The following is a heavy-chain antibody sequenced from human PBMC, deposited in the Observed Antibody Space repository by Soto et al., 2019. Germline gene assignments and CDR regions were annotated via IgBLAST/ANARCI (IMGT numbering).Heavy chain of an antibody. CDR2: ISAYNGNT. D-gene: IGHD5-18*01. CDR3: AGISGVDTAMAVYYYYGMDV. Sequence: QVQLVQSGAEVKKPGASVKVSCKASGYTFTSYGISWVRQAPGQGLEWMGWISAYNGNTNYAQKLQGRVTMTTDTSTSTAYMELRSLRSDDTAVYYCAGISGVDTAMAVYYYYGMDVWGQGTTVTVSS. CDR1: GYTFTSYG. V-gene: IGHV1-18*01. J-gene: IGHJ6*02.